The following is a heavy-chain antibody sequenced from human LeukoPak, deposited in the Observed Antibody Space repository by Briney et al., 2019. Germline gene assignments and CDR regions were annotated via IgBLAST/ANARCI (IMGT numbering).Heavy chain of an antibody. J-gene: IGHJ4*02. CDR3: ANHSDTAMVYAY. V-gene: IGHV3-23*01. CDR2: ISGSGGDT. D-gene: IGHD5-18*01. Sequence: PGGSLRLSCAASGFTFSNYAMSWVRQAPGKGLEWVSGISGSGGDTYYADSVKGRFTISRDNSKNTLNLQMNSLRAEDTAVYYCANHSDTAMVYAYWGQGTLVTVSS. CDR1: GFTFSNYA.